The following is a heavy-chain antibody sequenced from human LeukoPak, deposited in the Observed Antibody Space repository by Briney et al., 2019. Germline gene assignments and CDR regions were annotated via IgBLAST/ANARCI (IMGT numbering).Heavy chain of an antibody. CDR1: GFTFSHYE. Sequence: GGSLRLSWAASGFTFSHYEMNWVRQAPGKGLEWVSAISGSGGSTYYADSVKGRFTISRDNSKNTLYLQMNSLRAEDTAVYYCAKGRYDILTGYYGYWGQGTLVTVSS. CDR2: ISGSGGST. D-gene: IGHD3-9*01. CDR3: AKGRYDILTGYYGY. V-gene: IGHV3-23*01. J-gene: IGHJ4*02.